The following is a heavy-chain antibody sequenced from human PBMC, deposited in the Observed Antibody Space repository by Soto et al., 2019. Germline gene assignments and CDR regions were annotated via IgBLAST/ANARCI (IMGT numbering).Heavy chain of an antibody. CDR2: INDDGSAT. CDR1: GFTFSIYW. J-gene: IGHJ1*01. Sequence: PGGSLRLSCAASGFTFSIYWMHWVRQAPGKGLVWVSRINDDGSATNYADSVKGRFTISRDNAKNTLYLQMNSLRAEDTAVYYCARGTGGLQHWGHGTLVTVSS. CDR3: ARGTGGLQH. D-gene: IGHD3-10*01. V-gene: IGHV3-74*01.